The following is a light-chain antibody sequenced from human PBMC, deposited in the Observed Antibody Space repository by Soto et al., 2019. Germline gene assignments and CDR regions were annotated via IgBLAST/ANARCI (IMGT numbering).Light chain of an antibody. V-gene: IGLV1-51*01. J-gene: IGLJ2*01. CDR3: ATWETSQRAVI. Sequence: QSVLTQPPSLSAAPGQTVSISCSGSSSNVGINDVSWYQHVPGTAPRLLIYDSYKRHSGIPDRLSGSKSGTSATLGITGLQSGDEGDYYCATWETSQRAVIFGGGTKLTVL. CDR1: SSNVGIND. CDR2: DSY.